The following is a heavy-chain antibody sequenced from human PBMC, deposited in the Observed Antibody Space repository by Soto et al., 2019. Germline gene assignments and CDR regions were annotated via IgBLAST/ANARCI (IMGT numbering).Heavy chain of an antibody. CDR3: ARDKYCSGGSCRKNWFEP. J-gene: IGHJ5*02. Sequence: PSETLSLTCTVSGGSISSYYWSCIRQPPGKGLEWSGYIYYSGSTNYNPSLKSRVTISVDTSKNQFSLKLSSVTAAETAVYYCARDKYCSGGSCRKNWFEPWGQGTMVTVSS. CDR2: IYYSGST. CDR1: GGSISSYY. V-gene: IGHV4-59*01. D-gene: IGHD2-15*01.